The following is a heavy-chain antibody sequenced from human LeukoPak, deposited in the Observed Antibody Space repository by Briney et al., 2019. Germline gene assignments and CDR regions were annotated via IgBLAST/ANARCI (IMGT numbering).Heavy chain of an antibody. CDR2: ISSSGSTI. V-gene: IGHV3-48*03. J-gene: IGHJ6*03. CDR3: ARDGRRSFWSGTPSYMDV. Sequence: GGSLRLSCAASGFTFSSYEMNWVRQAPGKGLEGVSYISSSGSTIYYADSVKGRFTISRDNAKNSLYLQMNSLRAEDTAVYYCARDGRRSFWSGTPSYMDVWGKGTTVTVSS. CDR1: GFTFSSYE. D-gene: IGHD3-3*01.